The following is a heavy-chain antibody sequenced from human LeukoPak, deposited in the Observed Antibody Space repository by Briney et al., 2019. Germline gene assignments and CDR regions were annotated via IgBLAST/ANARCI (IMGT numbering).Heavy chain of an antibody. Sequence: SQTLPLTCAISGDSVSSNSAAWNWIRQSPSRGLEWLGRTYYRSKWYNDYAVAVKSRITINPDTSKNQFSLQLNSVTPEDTAIYYCARARGYSSGYWDYWGQGTLVTVSS. CDR2: TYYRSKWYN. V-gene: IGHV6-1*01. CDR1: GDSVSSNSAA. J-gene: IGHJ4*02. D-gene: IGHD3-22*01. CDR3: ARARGYSSGYWDY.